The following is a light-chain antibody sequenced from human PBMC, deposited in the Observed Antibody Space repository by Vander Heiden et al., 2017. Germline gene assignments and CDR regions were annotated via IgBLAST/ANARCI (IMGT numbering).Light chain of an antibody. V-gene: IGLV2-14*01. J-gene: IGLJ3*02. Sequence: QSPLTQPASVSGSPGQTITITCTGTGTGVDVDSYDSCYQQHQGKAHKLMLNDDGIPRSGVSNRVCCSNSGNAASPTITRLQPEDEDDYYYSSYTNSSTLGCVFGGGTKLTVL. CDR1: GTGVDVDSY. CDR3: SSYTNSSTLGCV. CDR2: DDG.